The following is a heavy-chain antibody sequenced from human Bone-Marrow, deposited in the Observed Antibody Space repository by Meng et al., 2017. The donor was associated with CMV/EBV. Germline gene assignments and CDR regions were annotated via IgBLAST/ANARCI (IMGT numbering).Heavy chain of an antibody. CDR2: INGDGSNR. D-gene: IGHD3-3*01. J-gene: IGHJ3*01. CDR1: GFSFRNNW. CDR3: VREMWSNDV. V-gene: IGHV3-74*03. Sequence: GESLKISCVPSGFSFRNNWMHWVRQAPGKGLVWVSRINGDGSNREYADSVKGRLTISRDNAKDTLYLQMNSLRVEDTAVYYCVREMWSNDVWGRGTMVTVSS.